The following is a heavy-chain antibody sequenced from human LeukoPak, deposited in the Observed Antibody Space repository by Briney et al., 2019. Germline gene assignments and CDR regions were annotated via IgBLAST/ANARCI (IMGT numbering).Heavy chain of an antibody. CDR3: ARPDPYGGNFDAFDI. Sequence: SETLSLTCTVSGGSISSYYWSWIRQPAGKGLEWIGRIYTSGSTNYNPSLKSRVTMSVDTSKNQFSLKLSSVTAADTAVYYCARPDPYGGNFDAFDIWGQGTMVTVSS. CDR1: GGSISSYY. D-gene: IGHD4-23*01. CDR2: IYTSGST. J-gene: IGHJ3*02. V-gene: IGHV4-4*07.